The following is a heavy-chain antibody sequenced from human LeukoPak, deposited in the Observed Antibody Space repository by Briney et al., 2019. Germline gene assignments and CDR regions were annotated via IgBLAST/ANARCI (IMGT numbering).Heavy chain of an antibody. CDR3: ARRDFDWPINAFDI. Sequence: PGGSLRLSYAASGFTFSSYAMSWVRQAPGKGLEWVSAISGSGGSTYYADSVKGRFTISRDNSKNTLYLQMNSLRAEDTAVYYCARRDFDWPINAFDIWGQGTMVTVSS. V-gene: IGHV3-23*01. CDR2: ISGSGGST. D-gene: IGHD3-9*01. CDR1: GFTFSSYA. J-gene: IGHJ3*02.